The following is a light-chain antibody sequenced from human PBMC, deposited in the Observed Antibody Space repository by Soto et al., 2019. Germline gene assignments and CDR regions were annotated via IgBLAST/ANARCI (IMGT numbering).Light chain of an antibody. J-gene: IGKJ4*01. V-gene: IGKV1-5*01. CDR3: QQYKRYSLT. CDR2: DGF. CDR1: QSINNW. Sequence: DIQMTQSPSTLSASVGDRVTITCRASQSINNWLAWYQQKPGKAPKLLIYDGFSLESGVPLRFSGSGFGTEFTLTISSLKPDDSATYYCQQYKRYSLTFGGGTKVEIK.